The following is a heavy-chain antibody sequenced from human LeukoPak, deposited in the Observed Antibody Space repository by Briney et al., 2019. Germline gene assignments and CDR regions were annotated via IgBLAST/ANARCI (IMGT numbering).Heavy chain of an antibody. CDR3: ARSFFGWLRGDYNWFDP. Sequence: ASVKVSCKASGYTFTSYYMHWVRQAPGQGLEWMGIINPSGGSTSYAQKFRGRVTMTRDTSTSTVYMELSSLRSEDTAVYYCARSFFGWLRGDYNWFDPWGQGTLVTVSS. V-gene: IGHV1-46*01. CDR2: INPSGGST. D-gene: IGHD5-12*01. J-gene: IGHJ5*02. CDR1: GYTFTSYY.